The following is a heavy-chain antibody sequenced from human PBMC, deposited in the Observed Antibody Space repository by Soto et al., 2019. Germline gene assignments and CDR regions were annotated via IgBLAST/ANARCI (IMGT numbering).Heavy chain of an antibody. D-gene: IGHD6-25*01. CDR3: ATQGSYSGGT. Sequence: VQLVESGGALVQPGGSLRLSCAASGLVFKTYWVEWVRQAPGKGLEWVASIDQDGSATYYADSVKGRFTISRDNAADSAHLLMNSLRVGDTAIYYCATQGSYSGGTWGQGTLVTVTS. J-gene: IGHJ5*02. CDR2: IDQDGSAT. V-gene: IGHV3-7*03. CDR1: GLVFKTYW.